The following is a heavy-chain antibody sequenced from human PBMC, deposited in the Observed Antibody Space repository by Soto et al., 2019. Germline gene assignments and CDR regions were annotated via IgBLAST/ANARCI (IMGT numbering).Heavy chain of an antibody. CDR2: IDPSDSYT. V-gene: IGHV5-10-1*01. CDR1: GYRFTSYW. Sequence: GASLRISCKGSGYRFTSYWISGVRQMPGKGLEWMGRIDPSDSYTNYSPSFQGHVTISADKSISTAYLQWSSLKASDTAMYYCARHGGSYYYYGMDVWGQGTTVTVSS. J-gene: IGHJ6*02. CDR3: ARHGGSYYYYGMDV. D-gene: IGHD2-15*01.